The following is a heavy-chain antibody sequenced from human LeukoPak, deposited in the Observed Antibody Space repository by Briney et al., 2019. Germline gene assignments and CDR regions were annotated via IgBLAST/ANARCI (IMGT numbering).Heavy chain of an antibody. CDR1: GFNFSTYA. V-gene: IGHV3-23*01. Sequence: GGSLRLSCAASGFNFSTYAMNWIRQVPGEGLEWLAGISGKGNGTYYADSVKGRFFISRDNSKNTLYLQMNSLRAEDTAVYYCARGAVGIDIWGQGTMVTVSS. D-gene: IGHD1-1*01. CDR3: ARGAVGIDI. J-gene: IGHJ3*02. CDR2: ISGKGNGT.